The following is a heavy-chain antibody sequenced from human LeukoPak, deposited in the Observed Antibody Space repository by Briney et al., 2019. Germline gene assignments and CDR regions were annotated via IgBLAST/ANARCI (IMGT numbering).Heavy chain of an antibody. CDR3: ARSEACNYGGDYLDS. D-gene: IGHD4-17*01. CDR2: ISAHNTNT. V-gene: IGHV1-18*01. Sequence: ASVSVSFMSSVYTFTRYGINWVRQAPGRGLAGMGWISAHNTNTNYAQPFQGKLTLTTDTPKTTAFMELRSLRSDDTAVYYCARSEACNYGGDYLDSWGEGTLVTVSS. J-gene: IGHJ4*02. CDR1: VYTFTRYG.